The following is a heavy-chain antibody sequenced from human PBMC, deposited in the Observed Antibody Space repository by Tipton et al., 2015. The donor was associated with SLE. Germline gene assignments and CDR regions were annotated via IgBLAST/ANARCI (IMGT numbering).Heavy chain of an antibody. CDR1: GGSFSGYY. CDR2: IYYRVSA. CDR3: ARDRVVQWLEEGGAYFDY. D-gene: IGHD6-19*01. V-gene: IGHV4-34*01. Sequence: TLSLTCAVSGGSFSGYYWAWIRQPPGKGLGWIGNIYYRVSAYYNPSLESRVSISFDTSRNEFSLRLTSVTAADTAVYYCARDRVVQWLEEGGAYFDYWGQGTRVLVSP. J-gene: IGHJ4*02.